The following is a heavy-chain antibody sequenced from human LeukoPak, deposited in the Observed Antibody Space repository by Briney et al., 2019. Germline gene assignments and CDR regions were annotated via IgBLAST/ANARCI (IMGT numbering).Heavy chain of an antibody. V-gene: IGHV3-11*01. J-gene: IGHJ5*02. CDR2: ISSSGSTI. CDR3: ARDRDIVVVPAAIYYYGSGSYYRPDNWFDP. D-gene: IGHD2-2*01. CDR1: GFTFSDYY. Sequence: GGSLRLSCAASGFTFSDYYMSWIRQAPGKGLEWVSYISSSGSTIYYADSVKGRFTISRDNAKNSLYLQMNSLRAEDTAVYYCARDRDIVVVPAAIYYYGSGSYYRPDNWFDPWGQGTLVTVSS.